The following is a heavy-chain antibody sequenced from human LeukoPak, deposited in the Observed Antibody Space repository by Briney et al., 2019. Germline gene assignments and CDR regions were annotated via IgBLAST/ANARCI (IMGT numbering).Heavy chain of an antibody. CDR1: GFTFSGSA. CDR2: IRSKANSYAT. CDR3: TTRAPAGSDAFDI. V-gene: IGHV3-73*01. Sequence: PGGSLRLSCAASGFTFSGSAMHWVRQASGKGLEWVGRIRSKANSYATAYAASVKGRFTISRDDSKNTAYLQMNSLKTEDTAVYYCTTRAPAGSDAFDIWGRGTMVTVSS. J-gene: IGHJ3*02. D-gene: IGHD3-10*01.